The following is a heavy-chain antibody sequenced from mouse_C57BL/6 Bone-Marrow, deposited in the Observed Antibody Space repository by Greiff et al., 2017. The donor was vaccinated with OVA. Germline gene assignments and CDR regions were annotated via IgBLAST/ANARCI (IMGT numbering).Heavy chain of an antibody. CDR1: GYTFTSYW. CDR3: ARDYYGSSYGAY. V-gene: IGHV1-50*01. Sequence: QVQLQQPGAELVKPGASVKLSCKASGYTFTSYWMQWVKQRPGQGLEWIGEIDPSDSYTNYNQKFKGKATLTVDTSSSTAYMQLSSLTSEDSAVYYCARDYYGSSYGAYWGQGTLGTVSA. CDR2: IDPSDSYT. J-gene: IGHJ3*01. D-gene: IGHD1-1*01.